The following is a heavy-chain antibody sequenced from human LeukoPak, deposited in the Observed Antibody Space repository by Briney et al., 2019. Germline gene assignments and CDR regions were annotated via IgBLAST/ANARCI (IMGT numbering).Heavy chain of an antibody. V-gene: IGHV1-69*13. D-gene: IGHD1-14*01. CDR2: IIPIFGTA. CDR1: GYTFTGYY. J-gene: IGHJ6*03. Sequence: SVKVSCKASGYTFTGYYMHWVRQAPGQGLEWMGGIIPIFGTANYAQKFQGRVTITADESTSTAYMELSSLRSEDTAVYYCARGVGNYYYYMDVWGKGTTVTVSS. CDR3: ARGVGNYYYYMDV.